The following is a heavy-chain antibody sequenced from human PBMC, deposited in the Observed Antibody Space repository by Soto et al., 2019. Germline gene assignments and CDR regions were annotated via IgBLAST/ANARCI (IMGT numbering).Heavy chain of an antibody. CDR3: AKDAVYNDGLWLVAN. D-gene: IGHD5-12*01. J-gene: IGHJ4*02. V-gene: IGHV3-23*01. Sequence: GGSLRLSCAASGFSFSRYAMMWVRQAPGKGQEWVAGMTGSGGDIRYADSVKGRFTISKDNSKNTLYLQMNSLRAEDTAIYYCAKDAVYNDGLWLVANWGQGTLVTVSS. CDR2: MTGSGGDI. CDR1: GFSFSRYA.